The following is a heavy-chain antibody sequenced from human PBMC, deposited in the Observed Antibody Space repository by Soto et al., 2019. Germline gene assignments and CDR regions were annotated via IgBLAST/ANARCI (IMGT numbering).Heavy chain of an antibody. CDR3: SRLTGYCVSTSCHGYYGMDV. D-gene: IGHD2-2*03. CDR1: GGSVSSNSYS. CDR2: IYSTENT. J-gene: IGHJ6*02. Sequence: QLQLQESGPGLVKPSETLSLTCTVSGGSVSSNSYSWGWIRQSPGKGLEWIGTIYSTENTYYHPSLLSLVTLSADPSINESSLSRRSVSAADTAVYYCSRLTGYCVSTSCHGYYGMDVWGQGTTVTVSS. V-gene: IGHV4-39*01.